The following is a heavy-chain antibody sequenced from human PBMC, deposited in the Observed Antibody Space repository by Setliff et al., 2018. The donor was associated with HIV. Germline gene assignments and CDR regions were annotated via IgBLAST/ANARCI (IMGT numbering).Heavy chain of an antibody. Sequence: SETLSLTCTVSGGSISSYYWSWIRQPPGKGLEWIGYIFYSGSTNYNPSLKSRVTISVDASKNQFSLKLSSVTAADTAMYYCARGDPFTDFDSWGQGTLVTVSS. D-gene: IGHD3-16*01. CDR2: IFYSGST. CDR3: ARGDPFTDFDS. J-gene: IGHJ4*02. CDR1: GGSISSYY. V-gene: IGHV4-59*08.